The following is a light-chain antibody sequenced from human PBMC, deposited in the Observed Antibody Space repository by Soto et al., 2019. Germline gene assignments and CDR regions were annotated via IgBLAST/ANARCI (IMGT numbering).Light chain of an antibody. V-gene: IGKV3-20*01. CDR2: GAS. Sequence: EIVLTQSPGTLSLSPGERATLSCRASQSLSSTYLARYQQKPGQAPRLLIYGASSRATGIPDRFSGSGSATDFTLTISRLEPEDFAVYHCQQYGNSPPTFGGGTKVEI. J-gene: IGKJ4*01. CDR1: QSLSSTY. CDR3: QQYGNSPPT.